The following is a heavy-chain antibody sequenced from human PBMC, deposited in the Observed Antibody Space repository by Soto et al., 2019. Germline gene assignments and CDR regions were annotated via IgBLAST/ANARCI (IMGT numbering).Heavy chain of an antibody. Sequence: ASVKVSCKASGYTFSVYHMHWVRQAPGQGLEWMGWVHPNSGGTNYAQSFEGRVTMTRDTSINTAYLELSRLTSDDTAVYYCAKELQRGMDVWRQGTTVTVSS. CDR3: AKELQRGMDV. V-gene: IGHV1-2*02. CDR1: GYTFSVYH. CDR2: VHPNSGGT. J-gene: IGHJ6*02. D-gene: IGHD4-4*01.